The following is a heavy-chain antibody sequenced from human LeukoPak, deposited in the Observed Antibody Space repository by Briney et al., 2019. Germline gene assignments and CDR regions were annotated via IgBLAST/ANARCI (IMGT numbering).Heavy chain of an antibody. J-gene: IGHJ4*02. CDR1: GFSFSSYW. CDR2: IKQDESER. Sequence: GGSLRLSCEGSGFSFSSYWMTWVRQSPGKGPEWVANIKQDESERYTVDSVKGRFTISRDNAKNSLYLQMNSLRAEDMALYYCAKGIYGDYAYYFDYWGQGSLVTVSS. D-gene: IGHD4-17*01. CDR3: AKGIYGDYAYYFDY. V-gene: IGHV3-7*03.